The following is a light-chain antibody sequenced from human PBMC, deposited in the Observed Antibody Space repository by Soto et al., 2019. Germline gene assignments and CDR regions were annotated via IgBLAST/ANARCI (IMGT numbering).Light chain of an antibody. V-gene: IGKV3-20*01. Sequence: EIVLTQSPGTLSLSPEEGATLSCRASQSVSSSYLAWYQQKPGQAPRLLIYGASNRATGIPDRFSGSGSGTDFTLTISRLEPEDFAVYYCQQYNTSPRTFGQGAKVDI. CDR1: QSVSSSY. CDR3: QQYNTSPRT. CDR2: GAS. J-gene: IGKJ1*01.